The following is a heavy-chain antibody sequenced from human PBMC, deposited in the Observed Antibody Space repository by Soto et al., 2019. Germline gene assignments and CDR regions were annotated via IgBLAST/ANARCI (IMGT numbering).Heavy chain of an antibody. Sequence: SVKVSCKASGGTFSSYTISWVRQAPGQGLEWMGRIIPILGIANYAQKFQGRVTITADKSTSTAYMELSSLRSEDTAVYYCARSGEEVAATNYCYGMDVWGQGTTVTVYS. D-gene: IGHD6-19*01. CDR3: ARSGEEVAATNYCYGMDV. CDR2: IIPILGIA. J-gene: IGHJ6*01. CDR1: GGTFSSYT. V-gene: IGHV1-69*02.